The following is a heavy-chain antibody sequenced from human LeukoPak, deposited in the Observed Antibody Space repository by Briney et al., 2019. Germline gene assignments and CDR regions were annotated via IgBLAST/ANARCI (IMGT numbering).Heavy chain of an antibody. D-gene: IGHD6-19*01. Sequence: GESLRLSCAVSGFTFSSYWMSWVRQAPGKGLEWVSSISSSSSYIYYADSVKGRFTISRDNAKNSLYLQMNSLRAEDTAVYYCAGTLLAEGFDYWGQGTLVTVSS. J-gene: IGHJ4*02. V-gene: IGHV3-21*01. CDR1: GFTFSSYW. CDR2: ISSSSSYI. CDR3: AGTLLAEGFDY.